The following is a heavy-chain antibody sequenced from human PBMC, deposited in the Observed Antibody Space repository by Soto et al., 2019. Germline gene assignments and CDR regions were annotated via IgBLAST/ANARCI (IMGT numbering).Heavy chain of an antibody. V-gene: IGHV3-15*01. CDR1: GFTFSNAW. D-gene: IGHD6-13*01. J-gene: IGHJ5*02. CDR3: TTEGRSWYLNWFEP. Sequence: PGGSLRLSCAASGFTFSNAWMSWVRQAPGKGLEWVGRIKSKTDGGTTDYAAPVKGRFTISRDDSKNTLYLQMNSLKTEDTAVYYCTTEGRSWYLNWFEPWGQGTLVTVSS. CDR2: IKSKTDGGTT.